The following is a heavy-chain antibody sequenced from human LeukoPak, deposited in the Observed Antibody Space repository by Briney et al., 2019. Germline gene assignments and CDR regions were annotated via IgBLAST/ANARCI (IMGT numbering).Heavy chain of an antibody. CDR2: ISSSGSTI. V-gene: IGHV3-48*03. J-gene: IGHJ4*02. Sequence: PGGSLRLSCAASGFTFSSYEMNWVRQAPGKGLEWVSYISSSGSTIYYVDSVKGRFTISRDNARNSLYLQLNSLRAEDTAVYYCARATYDYVWGSYRYNSQFDYWGQGTLVTVSS. D-gene: IGHD3-16*02. CDR1: GFTFSSYE. CDR3: ARATYDYVWGSYRYNSQFDY.